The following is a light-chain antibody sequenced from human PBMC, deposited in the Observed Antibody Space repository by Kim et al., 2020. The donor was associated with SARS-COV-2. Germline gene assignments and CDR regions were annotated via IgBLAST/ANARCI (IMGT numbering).Light chain of an antibody. CDR3: CSYAGSSTVV. CDR1: SSDVGSYNL. V-gene: IGLV2-23*02. Sequence: GWSITISCTGTSSDVGSYNLVSWYQQQPGKAPRLMIYEVSKRPSGVSNRFSGSKSGNTASLTISGLQTEDEADYYCCSYAGSSTVVFGGGTQLTVL. J-gene: IGLJ2*01. CDR2: EVS.